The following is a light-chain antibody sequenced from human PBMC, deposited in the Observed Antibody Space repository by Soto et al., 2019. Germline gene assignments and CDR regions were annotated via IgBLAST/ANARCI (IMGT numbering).Light chain of an antibody. V-gene: IGKV1-9*01. Sequence: DIQVTQSPSSVSASVGDRVTITCRASQDIAGYLAWYQHKQGKAPKIMIYAASTLQSGVPSRFSGSGSGTEFTLTISSLQPEDFATYYCQQLNSYPITLGQGTRLEI. CDR1: QDIAGY. J-gene: IGKJ5*01. CDR2: AAS. CDR3: QQLNSYPIT.